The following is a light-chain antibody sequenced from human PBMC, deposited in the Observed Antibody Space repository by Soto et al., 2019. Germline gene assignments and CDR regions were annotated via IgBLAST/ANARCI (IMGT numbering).Light chain of an antibody. CDR3: QKYDGTGT. CDR2: GAS. V-gene: IGKV3-20*01. CDR1: QFFGSDY. Sequence: EIVLTQSPDTLPLSPGERATLSCRASQFFGSDYLAWYQQKPGQPPRLLIYGASRRATGIPDRFSGSGSGTDFTLTISSLEPEDFAMYYCQKYDGTGTFGQGTKVDIK. J-gene: IGKJ1*01.